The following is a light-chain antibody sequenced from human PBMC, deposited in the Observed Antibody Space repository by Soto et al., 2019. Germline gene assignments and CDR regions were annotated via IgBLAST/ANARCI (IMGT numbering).Light chain of an antibody. CDR1: QSVSSSY. V-gene: IGKV3-20*01. CDR3: QQYGTSALT. Sequence: ENVFTQSPGTPFLFPRERATLSCRASQSVSSSYLVWYQQRPGQPPRLPIYGTSTRAAGISDRFSGSGSGTDFTLTIYRLEPGDSAVYYCQQYGTSALTFGGGTKV. J-gene: IGKJ4*01. CDR2: GTS.